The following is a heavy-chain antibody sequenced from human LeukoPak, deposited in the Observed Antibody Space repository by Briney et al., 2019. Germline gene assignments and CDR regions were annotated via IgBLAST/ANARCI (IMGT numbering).Heavy chain of an antibody. CDR2: IYYSGST. CDR1: GGSFSGYY. V-gene: IGHV4-59*08. D-gene: IGHD3-3*01. Sequence: SETLSLTCAVYGGSFSGYYWSWIRQPPGKGLEWIGYIYYSGSTNYNPSLKSRVTISVDTSKNQFSLKLSSVTAADTAVYYCARSYDFWSGYPQHFDYWGQGTLVTVSS. J-gene: IGHJ4*02. CDR3: ARSYDFWSGYPQHFDY.